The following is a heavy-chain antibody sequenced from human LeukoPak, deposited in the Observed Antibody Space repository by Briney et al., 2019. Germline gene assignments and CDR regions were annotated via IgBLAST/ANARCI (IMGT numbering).Heavy chain of an antibody. Sequence: GGSLRLSCAASGFTFSSYGMHWVRQAPGKGLEWVAFIRYDGSNKYYADSVKGRFTISRDNSKNTLYLQMNSLRAEDTAVYYCARGRGPYFDYWGQGTLVTVSS. J-gene: IGHJ4*02. D-gene: IGHD3-10*01. CDR3: ARGRGPYFDY. V-gene: IGHV3-30*02. CDR2: IRYDGSNK. CDR1: GFTFSSYG.